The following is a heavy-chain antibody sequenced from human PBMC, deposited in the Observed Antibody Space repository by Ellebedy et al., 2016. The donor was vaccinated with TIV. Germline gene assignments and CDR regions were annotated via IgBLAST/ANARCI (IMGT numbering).Heavy chain of an antibody. D-gene: IGHD3-16*01. CDR3: AREGHVTFLFDH. CDR2: MNPKSGQT. CDR1: GYTFTTSD. V-gene: IGHV1-8*02. Sequence: ASVKVSCXASGYTFTTSDINWVRQATGQGFEWLGWMNPKSGQTGYAQKFQGRVTMTTDSSINTAYMELSSLTSDDTAVYYCAREGHVTFLFDHWGQGSLVTVSS. J-gene: IGHJ4*02.